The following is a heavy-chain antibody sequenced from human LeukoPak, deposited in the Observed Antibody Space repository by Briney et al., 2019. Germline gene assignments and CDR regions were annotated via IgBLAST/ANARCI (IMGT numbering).Heavy chain of an antibody. J-gene: IGHJ4*02. V-gene: IGHV1-46*01. CDR1: GYTFTSYY. Sequence: ASVKVSRKATGYTFTSYYMHWVRQAPGQGLEWMGIINASGGTTSYAQKFPGRVTMTRDTSTSTVYMELSSLRSEDTAVYYCARGPRDAYKDYWGQGTLVTVSS. CDR3: ARGPRDAYKDY. CDR2: INASGGTT. D-gene: IGHD5-24*01.